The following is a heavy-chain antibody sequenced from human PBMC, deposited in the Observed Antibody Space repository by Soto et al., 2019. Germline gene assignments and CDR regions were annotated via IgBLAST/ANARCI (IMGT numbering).Heavy chain of an antibody. CDR3: ARDGEGF. CDR2: INTDGSET. V-gene: IGHV3-74*03. Sequence: PGGSLRLSCAASGFTFSSNWMHWVRRVPGRGLVWVSRINTDGSETTYVDSVKGRFTISRDNAKRILYLQMNSLRVEDTAVYYCARDGEGFWGQGTLVTVSS. CDR1: GFTFSSNW. D-gene: IGHD2-21*01. J-gene: IGHJ4*02.